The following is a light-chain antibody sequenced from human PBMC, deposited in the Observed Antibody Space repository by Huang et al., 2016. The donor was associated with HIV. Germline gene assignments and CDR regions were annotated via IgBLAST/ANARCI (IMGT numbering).Light chain of an antibody. Sequence: EMVMTQSPATLSVSPGERATLSCRASQSVRNNFLAWYQQKPGQSPRLLIYSASTRATGIPVRFSGSGSGTEFTLTISSLQSEDFAVYYCQQHSSWPLTFGGGTKVEIK. J-gene: IGKJ4*01. CDR2: SAS. V-gene: IGKV3-15*01. CDR1: QSVRNNF. CDR3: QQHSSWPLT.